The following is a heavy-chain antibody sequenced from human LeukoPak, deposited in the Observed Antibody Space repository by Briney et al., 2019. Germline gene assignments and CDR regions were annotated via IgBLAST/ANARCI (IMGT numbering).Heavy chain of an antibody. CDR1: GFTLSSYS. CDR2: ISSRSSHI. D-gene: IGHD6-13*01. Sequence: GGSLRLSCAASGFTLSSYSMNWVRQAPGKGLEWVSSISSRSSHIYYADSVKGRFTISRDNAKNSLSLQMNSLRAEDTAVYYCARDHVAEGVFDYWGQGTLVTVSS. J-gene: IGHJ4*02. CDR3: ARDHVAEGVFDY. V-gene: IGHV3-21*01.